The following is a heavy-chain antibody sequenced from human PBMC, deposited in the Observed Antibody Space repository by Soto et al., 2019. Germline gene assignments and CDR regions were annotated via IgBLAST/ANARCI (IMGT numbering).Heavy chain of an antibody. CDR2: INPSGGST. V-gene: IGHV1-46*01. D-gene: IGHD6-19*01. CDR3: ARDSLKSAGPPKTEFDY. J-gene: IGHJ4*02. CDR1: GYTFTSYY. Sequence: QVQLVQSGAEVKKPGASVKVSCKASGYTFTSYYMHWVRQAPGQGLEWMGIINPSGGSTSYAQKFQGRVTMTRDTSTSTVYMELSSLRSEDTAVYYCARDSLKSAGPPKTEFDYWGQGTLVTVSS.